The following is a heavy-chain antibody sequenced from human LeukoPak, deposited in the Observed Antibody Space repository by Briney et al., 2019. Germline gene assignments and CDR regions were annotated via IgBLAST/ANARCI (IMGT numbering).Heavy chain of an antibody. CDR1: GGSISSGGYY. CDR3: ARGRQRTRITIFPGWFDP. J-gene: IGHJ5*02. CDR2: IYYSGST. V-gene: IGHV4-31*03. D-gene: IGHD3-3*01. Sequence: SQTLSLTCTVSGGSISSGGYYWSWIRQHPGKGLEWIGYIYYSGSTYYNPSLKSRVTISVDTSKTQFSLKLSSVTAADTAVYYCARGRQRTRITIFPGWFDPWGQGTLVTASS.